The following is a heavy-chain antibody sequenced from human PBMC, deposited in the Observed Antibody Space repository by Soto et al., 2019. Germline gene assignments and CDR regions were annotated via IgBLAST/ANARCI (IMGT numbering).Heavy chain of an antibody. CDR3: ARDPGSGNDY. D-gene: IGHD3-10*01. CDR2: IYYTGIT. CDR1: GGSFNSSY. J-gene: IGHJ4*02. V-gene: IGHV4-59*01. Sequence: PSETLSLTCTVSGGSFNSSYWSWIRQPPGKGLEWLGYIYYTGITNYNPSLKSRVTLSIDTSKNQISLKLSSVTAADTAVYYCARDPGSGNDYWGQGTLVTVSS.